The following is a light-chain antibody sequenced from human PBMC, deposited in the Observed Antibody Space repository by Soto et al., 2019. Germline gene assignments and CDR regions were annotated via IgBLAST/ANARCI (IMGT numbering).Light chain of an antibody. Sequence: QSVLTQPPSVSAAPGQKVTISCSGSNSNIGKQYVSWYQQLPGTAPKLLIYDNNERPSGIPDRFSGSKSGTSATLGITGLQTGDEADYYCGTWDNSLSAWVFGGGTKLTVL. CDR2: DNN. V-gene: IGLV1-51*01. CDR3: GTWDNSLSAWV. J-gene: IGLJ3*02. CDR1: NSNIGKQY.